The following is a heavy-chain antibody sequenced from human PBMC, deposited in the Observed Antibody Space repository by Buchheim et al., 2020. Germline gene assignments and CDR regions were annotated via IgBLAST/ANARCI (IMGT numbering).Heavy chain of an antibody. V-gene: IGHV3-48*03. J-gene: IGHJ5*02. CDR3: ARLTYSSSSRSLP. CDR2: ISSSGSTI. Sequence: EVQLVESGGGLVQPGGSLRLSCAASGFTFRSYEMNWVRQAPGKGLEWVSYISSSGSTIYYADSVKGRFTISRDNAKNSLYLQMNSLRAEDTAVYYWARLTYSSSSRSLPWGQGTL. CDR1: GFTFRSYE. D-gene: IGHD6-6*01.